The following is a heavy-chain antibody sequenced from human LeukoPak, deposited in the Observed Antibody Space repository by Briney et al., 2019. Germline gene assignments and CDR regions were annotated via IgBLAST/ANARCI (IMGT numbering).Heavy chain of an antibody. Sequence: PSETLSLTCTVSGGSISSYYWSWIRQPPGKGLEWIGYNYYSGSTNYNPSLKSRVTISVDTSKNQFSLKLSSVTAADTAVYYCASSQLGYCSGGSCYGPYYYYGMDVWGQGTTVTVSS. V-gene: IGHV4-59*01. CDR1: GGSISSYY. J-gene: IGHJ6*02. CDR2: NYYSGST. CDR3: ASSQLGYCSGGSCYGPYYYYGMDV. D-gene: IGHD2-15*01.